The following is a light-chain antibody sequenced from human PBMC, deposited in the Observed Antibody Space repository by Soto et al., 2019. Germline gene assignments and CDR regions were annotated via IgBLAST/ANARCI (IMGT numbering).Light chain of an antibody. CDR2: DVS. V-gene: IGLV2-14*01. Sequence: QSVLTQPASVSGSPGQSITISCTGTSSDVGGYNYVSWYQQHPGKAPKLMIYDVSNRPSGVSNRFSGSKSGNTASLTISGLQAEDEVDYYCSSYTSSSTLGFGGGTKVTVL. CDR1: SSDVGGYNY. CDR3: SSYTSSSTLG. J-gene: IGLJ2*01.